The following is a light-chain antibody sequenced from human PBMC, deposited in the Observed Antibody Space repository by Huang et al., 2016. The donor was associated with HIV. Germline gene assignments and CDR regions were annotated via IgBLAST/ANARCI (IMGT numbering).Light chain of an antibody. V-gene: IGKV3-15*01. CDR3: QQYNKWPPWT. CDR2: GAS. CDR1: QSVSSN. Sequence: EIVMTQSPATLSVSPGERATLSCRASQSVSSNLAWYQQQPGQAPRLLIYGASTRATGIPARFSGSGSGTEFTLTISSLQSEDFAVYYCQQYNKWPPWTFGQGTKVEIK. J-gene: IGKJ1*01.